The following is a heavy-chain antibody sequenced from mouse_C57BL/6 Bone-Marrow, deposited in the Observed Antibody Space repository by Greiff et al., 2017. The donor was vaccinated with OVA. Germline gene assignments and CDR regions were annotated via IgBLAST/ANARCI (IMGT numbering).Heavy chain of an antibody. CDR1: GYTFTSSG. CDR3: ARGDYYGSSPWFAD. Sequence: QVQRQQSGAELARPGASVKLSCKASGYTFTSSGISWVKQRPGQGLEWIGEIYPRSGNTSYTEKFKGKATLTADTSSSTAYMELRSLTSEDSALYFGARGDYYGSSPWFADWGKGTLVTVSA. CDR2: IYPRSGNT. V-gene: IGHV1-81*01. D-gene: IGHD1-1*01. J-gene: IGHJ3*01.